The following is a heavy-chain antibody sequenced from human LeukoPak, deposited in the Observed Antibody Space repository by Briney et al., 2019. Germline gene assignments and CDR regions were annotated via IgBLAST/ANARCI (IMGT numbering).Heavy chain of an antibody. Sequence: PSETLSLTCTVSGGSISSYYWSWIRQPAGKGLEWIGRIYTSGSTNYNPSLKSRVTISVDTSKNQFSLKLSSVTAADTAVYYCARQREYYDLWSGHEPRTNWFDPWGQGTLVTVSS. V-gene: IGHV4-4*07. CDR3: ARQREYYDLWSGHEPRTNWFDP. D-gene: IGHD3-3*01. CDR2: IYTSGST. CDR1: GGSISSYY. J-gene: IGHJ5*02.